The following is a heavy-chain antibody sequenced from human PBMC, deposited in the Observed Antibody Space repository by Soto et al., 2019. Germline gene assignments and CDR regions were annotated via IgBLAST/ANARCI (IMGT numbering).Heavy chain of an antibody. D-gene: IGHD3-10*01. CDR1: GDSFNDYA. J-gene: IGHJ6*02. V-gene: IGHV1-69*01. CDR3: ATATESTTGARVDV. Sequence: VQLEQSETEVRKPGSSVKLSCKTSGDSFNDYAISWVRQAPGQGLEWMGGIIPILNLVRYAEKFQGRVTISAADSTGTASLEVTRLRSEDTAKYYCATATESTTGARVDVWGLGTTVSVSS. CDR2: IIPILNLV.